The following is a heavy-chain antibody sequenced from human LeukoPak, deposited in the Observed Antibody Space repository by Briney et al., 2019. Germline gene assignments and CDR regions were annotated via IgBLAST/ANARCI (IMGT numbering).Heavy chain of an antibody. CDR1: GYSFTSHW. V-gene: IGHV5-51*01. CDR3: ARRYYYDTSGYYLAHDAFDI. Sequence: GESLKISCKGSGYSFTSHWIGWVRQMSGKGLEWMGIIYPGDSETRYGPSCQGQVTISADKSISTAYLQWSSLKASDTAMYYCARRYYYDTSGYYLAHDAFDIWGQGTMVTVSS. CDR2: IYPGDSET. D-gene: IGHD3-22*01. J-gene: IGHJ3*02.